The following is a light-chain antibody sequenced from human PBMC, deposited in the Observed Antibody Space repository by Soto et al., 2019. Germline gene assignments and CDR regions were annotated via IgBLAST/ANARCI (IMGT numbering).Light chain of an antibody. J-gene: IGLJ3*02. CDR2: EDD. CDR1: TSNIGNNY. CDR3: GTWDTSLSSGV. V-gene: IGLV1-51*02. Sequence: QSVLTQPPSVSAAPGQKATISCSGSTSNIGNNYVPWYQHVPGTAPKLLMYEDDKRPSGIPDRFSASKSGASATLDIAGLQTGDEAAYYCGTWDTSLSSGVFGGGTKVTVL.